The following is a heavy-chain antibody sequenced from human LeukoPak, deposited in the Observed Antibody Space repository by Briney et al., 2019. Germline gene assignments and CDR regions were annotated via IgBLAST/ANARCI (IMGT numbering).Heavy chain of an antibody. J-gene: IGHJ3*02. CDR2: IEQTESEK. CDR1: GFTISNYG. CDR3: ARDGAGPPQEAFDI. Sequence: GGSLRLSCAVSGFTISNYGMSWVRQAPGKGLEWVANIEQTESEKKYVDPVKGRFTISRDNVRNSLYLQMNNLRAEDTAVYYCARDGAGPPQEAFDIWGQGTVVTVCS. V-gene: IGHV3-7*01.